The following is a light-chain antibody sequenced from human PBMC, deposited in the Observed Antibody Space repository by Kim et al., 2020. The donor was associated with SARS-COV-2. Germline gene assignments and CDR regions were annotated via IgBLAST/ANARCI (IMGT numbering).Light chain of an antibody. V-gene: IGLV1-40*01. CDR2: GNS. Sequence: QRVTISCTGSSSNIGAGYDVQWYQQLPGTAPKLLIYGNSNRPSGVPDRFSGSKSGTSASLAITGLQAEDEADYYCQSYDSSLSGYVFGTGTKVTVL. CDR1: SSNIGAGYD. J-gene: IGLJ1*01. CDR3: QSYDSSLSGYV.